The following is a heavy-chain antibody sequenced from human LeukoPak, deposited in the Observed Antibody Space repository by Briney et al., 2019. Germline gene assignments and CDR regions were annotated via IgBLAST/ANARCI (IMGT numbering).Heavy chain of an antibody. J-gene: IGHJ4*02. CDR1: GFTFSSYW. Sequence: GGSLRLSCAASGFTFSSYWMSWVRRAPGKGLAWVANIKQDGSEKYYVDSVKGRFTISRDNAKSSLYLQMNSLRAEDTAVYYCARDLRFYDYWGQGTLVTVSS. V-gene: IGHV3-7*01. D-gene: IGHD3-3*01. CDR2: IKQDGSEK. CDR3: ARDLRFYDY.